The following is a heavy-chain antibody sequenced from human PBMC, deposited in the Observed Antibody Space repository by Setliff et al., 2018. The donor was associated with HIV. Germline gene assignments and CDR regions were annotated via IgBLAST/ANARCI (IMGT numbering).Heavy chain of an antibody. J-gene: IGHJ5*01. CDR1: GFTFRSYE. V-gene: IGHV3-48*03. CDR3: ARDRGKSGGVLPGWFDS. D-gene: IGHD2-15*01. CDR2: ISSSGNTI. Sequence: LRLSCAASGFTFRSYEMNWVRQAPGKGLEWLSYISSSGNTIYYTDSLKGRFTISRDNARSSLYLEMNSLRAEDTAVYYCARDRGKSGGVLPGWFDSWGQGTLVTVS.